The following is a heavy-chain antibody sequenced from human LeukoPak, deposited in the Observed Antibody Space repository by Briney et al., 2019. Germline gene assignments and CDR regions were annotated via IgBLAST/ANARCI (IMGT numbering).Heavy chain of an antibody. Sequence: KASETLSLTCTVSGGSVSSSSYYWGWIRQPPGKGLEWIGSIYYSGSTYYNPSLKSRVTISVDTSKNQFSLKLSSATAADTAVYYCARGGLASILTGYFDRRYYYGMDVWGQGTTVTVSS. V-gene: IGHV4-39*01. D-gene: IGHD3-9*01. CDR1: GGSVSSSSYY. J-gene: IGHJ6*02. CDR2: IYYSGST. CDR3: ARGGLASILTGYFDRRYYYGMDV.